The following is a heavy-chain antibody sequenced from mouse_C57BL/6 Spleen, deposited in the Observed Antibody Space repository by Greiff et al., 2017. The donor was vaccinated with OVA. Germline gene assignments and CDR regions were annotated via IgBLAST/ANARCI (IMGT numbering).Heavy chain of an antibody. J-gene: IGHJ4*01. CDR3: ARNAYGSSLYYAMDY. D-gene: IGHD1-1*01. CDR2: IWTGGGT. Sequence: QVQLKQSGPGLVAPSQSLSITCTVSGFSLTSYAISWVRQPPGKGLEWLGVIWTGGGTNYNSALKSRLSISKDNSKSQVFLKMNSLQTDDTARYYCARNAYGSSLYYAMDYWGQGTSVTVSS. CDR1: GFSLTSYA. V-gene: IGHV2-9-1*01.